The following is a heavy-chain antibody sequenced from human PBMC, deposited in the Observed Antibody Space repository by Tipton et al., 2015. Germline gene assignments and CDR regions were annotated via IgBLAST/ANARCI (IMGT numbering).Heavy chain of an antibody. CDR3: ARDQAFDV. V-gene: IGHV3-23*01. Sequence: SLRLSCAASGFTFSSSALSWVRQAPGKGLEWVSAISASGGSSSYADSVRGRFTISRDTSKNMVYLQMNNMRTDDTAVYYCARDQAFDVWGQGTMVTVSS. J-gene: IGHJ3*01. CDR2: ISASGGSS. CDR1: GFTFSSSA.